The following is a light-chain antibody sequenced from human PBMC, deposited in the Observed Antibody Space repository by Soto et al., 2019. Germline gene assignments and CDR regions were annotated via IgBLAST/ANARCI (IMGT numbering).Light chain of an antibody. J-gene: IGKJ1*01. CDR2: EAS. V-gene: IGKV1-5*03. CDR3: QHYNTYPWP. CDR1: QTISSW. Sequence: IQMTQSPSTLSGSVGDRVTITCRASQTISSWLAWYQQKPGKAPRLLIYEASILESGVPSRFSGSGSGTEFTLTISSLQPGDFATYYCQHYNTYPWPFGQGTKVDIK.